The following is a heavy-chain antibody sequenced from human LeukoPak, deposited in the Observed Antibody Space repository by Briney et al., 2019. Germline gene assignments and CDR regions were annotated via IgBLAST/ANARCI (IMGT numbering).Heavy chain of an antibody. J-gene: IGHJ2*01. V-gene: IGHV3-74*01. D-gene: IGHD3-10*01. CDR3: ARGRGWYFDL. CDR2: INSDGRII. Sequence: GGSLRLSCAASGFTFSNYWMHWVRQVPGKGLVWVSHINSDGRIINYADSVKGRFTISGDNAKNTLYLQMNSLRVEDTAVYYCARGRGWYFDLWGRGTLVTVSS. CDR1: GFTFSNYW.